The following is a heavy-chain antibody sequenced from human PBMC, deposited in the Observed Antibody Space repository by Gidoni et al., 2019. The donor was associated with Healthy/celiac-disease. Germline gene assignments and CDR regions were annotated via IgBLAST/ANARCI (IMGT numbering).Heavy chain of an antibody. CDR2: MRGSGGST. CDR1: DFTFSSYA. D-gene: IGHD3-16*02. Sequence: EVQLLESGGGLVQPGRSLRLSCAASDFTFSSYAMSWVRQAPGLEWVSAMRGSGGSTYYADAVKGLFTISRDNSKNTLYLQMNSLRAEDTAVYYCAKGPFDAYYDYIWGSYRHPLRVKYYFDYWGQGTLVTVSS. V-gene: IGHV3-23*01. CDR3: AKGPFDAYYDYIWGSYRHPLRVKYYFDY. J-gene: IGHJ4*02.